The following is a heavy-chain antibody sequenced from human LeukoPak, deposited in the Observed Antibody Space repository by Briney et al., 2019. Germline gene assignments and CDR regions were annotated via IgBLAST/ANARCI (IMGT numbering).Heavy chain of an antibody. J-gene: IGHJ4*02. CDR1: GGTFSSYA. Sequence: SVKDSCKASGGTFSSYAISWVRQAPGQRLEWMGRIIPILGIANYAQKFQGRVTITADKSTSTAYMELSSLRSEDTAVYYCAREAVVVTAAAGYFDYWGQGTLVTVSS. CDR2: IIPILGIA. CDR3: AREAVVVTAAAGYFDY. D-gene: IGHD2-21*02. V-gene: IGHV1-69*04.